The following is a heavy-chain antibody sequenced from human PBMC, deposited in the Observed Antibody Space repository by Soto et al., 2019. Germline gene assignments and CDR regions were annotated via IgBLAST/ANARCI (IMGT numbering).Heavy chain of an antibody. CDR3: ARGSGLKPLPRWYFDL. Sequence: EVQLEQSGAEVKKPGESLKISCKGSGYRFSNFWIAWVRQMPGKGLEWMGSIYPGDSDTRFSPSFQGQVTISADKSINTAYLQWSSLKASDAAFYYCARGSGLKPLPRWYFDLWGRGTRVTVSS. D-gene: IGHD2-21*01. CDR2: IYPGDSDT. CDR1: GYRFSNFW. J-gene: IGHJ2*01. V-gene: IGHV5-51*01.